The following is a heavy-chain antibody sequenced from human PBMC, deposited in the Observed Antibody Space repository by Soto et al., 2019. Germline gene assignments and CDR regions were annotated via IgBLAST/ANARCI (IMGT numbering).Heavy chain of an antibody. V-gene: IGHV4-34*01. Sequence: QVQLQQWGAGLLKPSETLSLTCAVYGGSFSGYYWSWIRQPPGKGLEWIGEINHSGSTNYNPSLKSRVTISVDTSKNEFSLKLSSVTAADPAVYYCARDTMVRGVMGHDYWGQGTLVTVSS. CDR2: INHSGST. CDR1: GGSFSGYY. J-gene: IGHJ4*02. D-gene: IGHD3-10*01. CDR3: ARDTMVRGVMGHDY.